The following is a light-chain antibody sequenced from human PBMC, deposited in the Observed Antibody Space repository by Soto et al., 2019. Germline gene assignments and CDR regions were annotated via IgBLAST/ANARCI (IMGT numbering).Light chain of an antibody. V-gene: IGKV1-27*01. CDR2: AAS. CDR3: QNYKSAPNT. Sequence: DIQMTQSPSSLSASVGDRVTITCRASQDISNYLAWYQQKPGKVPKLLIYAASTLQTGVQSRFSGSGSGTVFTLTINGLQPEDVATYYCQNYKSAPNTFGRGTRLEIK. CDR1: QDISNY. J-gene: IGKJ2*01.